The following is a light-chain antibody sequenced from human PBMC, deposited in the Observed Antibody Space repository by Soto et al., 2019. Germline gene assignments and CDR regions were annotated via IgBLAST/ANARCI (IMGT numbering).Light chain of an antibody. J-gene: IGKJ2*01. CDR1: QSLLYSDGNTH. Sequence: DVVMTQSPLSLPVTLGQPASISCRSSQSLLYSDGNTHLNWFHQRAGQSPRRLIYKVSSRDSGVPDRFSGSGSGTDFILKVSRVEAEDVGVYYCMQGTHWPPYTFGQGTMLEIK. CDR3: MQGTHWPPYT. V-gene: IGKV2-30*01. CDR2: KVS.